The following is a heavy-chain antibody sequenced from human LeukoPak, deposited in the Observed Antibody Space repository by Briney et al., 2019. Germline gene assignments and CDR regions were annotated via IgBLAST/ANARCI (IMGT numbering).Heavy chain of an antibody. CDR3: ARNSPRDVAGRQFLPGVLSLLSQCGNCFDP. V-gene: IGHV1-18*04. CDR2: INTYNGNT. D-gene: IGHD7-27*01. CDR1: GYTFTNYG. J-gene: IGHJ5*02. Sequence: ASVKVSCKASGYTFTNYGISWVRQAPGQGLEWMGWINTYNGNTNYAQKFQGRVTMTTDTSTSTAYMELRSLRSDDTAVYYCARNSPRDVAGRQFLPGVLSLLSQCGNCFDPWGQGTLVSVSS.